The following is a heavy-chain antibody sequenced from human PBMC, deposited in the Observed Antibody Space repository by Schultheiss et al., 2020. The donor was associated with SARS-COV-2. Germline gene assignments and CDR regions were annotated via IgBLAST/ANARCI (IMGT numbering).Heavy chain of an antibody. CDR2: VSGSGDSR. D-gene: IGHD5-24*01. V-gene: IGHV3-23*01. CDR3: ARAQVARGWLQLGPSDY. J-gene: IGHJ4*02. Sequence: GGSLRLSCAVSGFTLLGYALSWVRQAPGKGLEWVSTVSGSGDSRYYADSVKGQFTISRDNAQNSLYLQMNSLRDEDTAVYYCARAQVARGWLQLGPSDYWGQGTLVTVSS. CDR1: GFTLLGYA.